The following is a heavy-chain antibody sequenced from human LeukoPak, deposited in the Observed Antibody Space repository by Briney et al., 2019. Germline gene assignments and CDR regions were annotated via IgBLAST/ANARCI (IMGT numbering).Heavy chain of an antibody. CDR3: ASANTYYYDSSGYYPLGY. V-gene: IGHV3-21*01. CDR1: GFTFSSYS. D-gene: IGHD3-22*01. Sequence: GGSLRLSCAASGFTFSSYSMNWVRQAPGKGLEWVSSISSSSSYIYYADSVKGRFTISRDNAKNSLYLQMNSLRAEDTAVCYCASANTYYYDSSGYYPLGYWGQGTLVTVSS. CDR2: ISSSSSYI. J-gene: IGHJ4*02.